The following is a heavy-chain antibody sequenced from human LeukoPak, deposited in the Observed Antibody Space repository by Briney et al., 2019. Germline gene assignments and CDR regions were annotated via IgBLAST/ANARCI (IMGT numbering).Heavy chain of an antibody. V-gene: IGHV3-30*02. D-gene: IGHD6-13*01. Sequence: GGSLRLSCAASGFTFSSYGMHWVRQAPGKGLEWVAFIRYDGSNKYYADSVKGRFTISRDNSKNTLYLQMNSLRAEDTAVYYCARDQGYSSSWPDYWGQGTLVTVSS. CDR3: ARDQGYSSSWPDY. CDR2: IRYDGSNK. J-gene: IGHJ4*02. CDR1: GFTFSSYG.